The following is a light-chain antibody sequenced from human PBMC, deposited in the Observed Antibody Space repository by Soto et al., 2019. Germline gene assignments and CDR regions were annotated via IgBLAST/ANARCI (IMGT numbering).Light chain of an antibody. CDR3: QQYRNYWT. J-gene: IGKJ1*01. V-gene: IGKV1-5*01. CDR2: DVS. Sequence: DIQMTQSPSTLSASVGDRVTITCRASQSISSWLAWYQQKPGKAPNLLIYDVSSLESGVPSRFSGSGSGTEFTLTISSLQPDDLATYYCQQYRNYWTFGQGTKVGIK. CDR1: QSISSW.